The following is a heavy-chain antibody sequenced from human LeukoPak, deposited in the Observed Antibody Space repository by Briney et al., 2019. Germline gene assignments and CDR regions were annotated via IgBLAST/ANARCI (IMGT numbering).Heavy chain of an antibody. D-gene: IGHD3-9*01. Sequence: GGSLRLSCAASGFTFSSYTMNWVRQAPGKGLEWVSSISSSSSYKYYADSVKGRFAISRDNAKNSLYLQINSLRAEDTAVYYCAGCYYDMLNGYYLGEALDIWGQGTMVTVSS. CDR1: GFTFSSYT. CDR2: ISSSSSYK. V-gene: IGHV3-21*01. CDR3: AGCYYDMLNGYYLGEALDI. J-gene: IGHJ3*02.